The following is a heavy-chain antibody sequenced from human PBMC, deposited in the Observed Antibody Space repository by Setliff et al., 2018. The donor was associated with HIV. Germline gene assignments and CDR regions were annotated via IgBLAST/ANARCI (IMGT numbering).Heavy chain of an antibody. CDR1: GFTFNNAW. J-gene: IGHJ4*02. CDR2: IKSITDGGTT. Sequence: LRLSCAASGFTFNNAWMSWVRQAPGKGLEWVGRIKSITDGGTTDYAAPVKGRFTVSRDDSKNTLYLQMKSLKTEDTAVYYCTTEVFRQWLVGDYWGQGTLVTVSS. CDR3: TTEVFRQWLVGDY. D-gene: IGHD6-19*01. V-gene: IGHV3-15*01.